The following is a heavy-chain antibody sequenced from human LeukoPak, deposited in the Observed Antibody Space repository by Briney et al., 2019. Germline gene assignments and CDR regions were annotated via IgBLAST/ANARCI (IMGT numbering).Heavy chain of an antibody. V-gene: IGHV3-30*18. CDR1: GFTFSSYG. CDR2: ISYDGSNK. Sequence: GRSLRLSCAASGFTFSSYGMHWVRQAPGKGLEWVAVISYDGSNKYYADSVKGRFTISRDNSKNTLYLQMNSLRAEDTAVYYCAKGPTRITMVRGVGMDVWGQGTTVTVSS. J-gene: IGHJ6*02. CDR3: AKGPTRITMVRGVGMDV. D-gene: IGHD3-10*01.